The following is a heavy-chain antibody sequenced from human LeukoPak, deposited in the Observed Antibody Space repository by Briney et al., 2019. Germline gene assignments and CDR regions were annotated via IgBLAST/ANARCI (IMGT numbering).Heavy chain of an antibody. CDR1: GYTFTSYG. V-gene: IGHV1-8*02. J-gene: IGHJ4*02. Sequence: ASVKVSCKASGYTFTSYGISWVRQAPGQGLEWIGWMNPNSGNTGYAQKFQGRVTMTRNTSISTAYMELSSLRSEDTAVYYCARAAHRLLWFGELLYYFDYWGQGTLVTVSS. CDR3: ARAAHRLLWFGELLYYFDY. D-gene: IGHD3-10*01. CDR2: MNPNSGNT.